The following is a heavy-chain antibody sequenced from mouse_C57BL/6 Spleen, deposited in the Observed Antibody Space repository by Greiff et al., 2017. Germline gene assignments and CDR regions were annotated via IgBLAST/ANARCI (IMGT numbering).Heavy chain of an antibody. V-gene: IGHV1-55*01. D-gene: IGHD2-1*01. J-gene: IGHJ4*01. CDR1: GYTFTSYW. CDR2: IYPGSGST. Sequence: QVQLQQPGAELVKPGASVKMSCKASGYTFTSYWITWVKQRPGQGLEWIGDIYPGSGSTNYNEKFKSKATLTVDTSSSTAYLQLSSLSSEDSAVYYCARSGIYYGKPMCDWGQGTSVTVS. CDR3: ARSGIYYGKPMCD.